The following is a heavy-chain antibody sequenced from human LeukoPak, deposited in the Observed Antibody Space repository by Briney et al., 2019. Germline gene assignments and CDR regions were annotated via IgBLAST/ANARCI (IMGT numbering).Heavy chain of an antibody. V-gene: IGHV4-30-4*08. CDR2: IYYSGST. D-gene: IGHD3-3*01. Sequence: LRLSCAASGFTFSSYAMSWIRQPPGKGLEWIGYIYYSGSTYYNPSLKSRVTISVDTSKNQFSLKLSSVTAADTAVYYCARTIKRITIFGVARALPPPFDYWGQGTLVTVSS. CDR1: GFTFSSYA. CDR3: ARTIKRITIFGVARALPPPFDY. J-gene: IGHJ4*02.